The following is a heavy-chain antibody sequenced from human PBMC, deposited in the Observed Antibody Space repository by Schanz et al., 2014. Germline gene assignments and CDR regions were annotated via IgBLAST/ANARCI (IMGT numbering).Heavy chain of an antibody. CDR1: GFTFSKYG. Sequence: QVQLVESGGGVVQPGRSLRLSCAASGFTFSKYGVHWVRQAPGKGLEWVSNISPTGSSTYYADSVKGRFTISRDNSKNTLYLQMNSLRAEDTAVYYCAKDTLAAAASYFDYWGQGTLVTVSS. V-gene: IGHV3-NL1*01. CDR2: ISPTGSST. D-gene: IGHD6-13*01. J-gene: IGHJ4*02. CDR3: AKDTLAAAASYFDY.